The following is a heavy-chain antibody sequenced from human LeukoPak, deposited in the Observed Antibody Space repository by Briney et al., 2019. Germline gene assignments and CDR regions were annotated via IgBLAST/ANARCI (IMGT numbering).Heavy chain of an antibody. CDR2: IIPILGIA. J-gene: IGHJ4*02. Sequence: SVKVSCKASGGTFSSYTISWVRQAPGQGLEWMGRIIPILGIANYAQKFQGRVTFTADKSTSTAYMELSSLRSEDTAVYYCARSYYYDSSGRDYWGQGTLVTVSS. D-gene: IGHD3-22*01. CDR1: GGTFSSYT. CDR3: ARSYYYDSSGRDY. V-gene: IGHV1-69*02.